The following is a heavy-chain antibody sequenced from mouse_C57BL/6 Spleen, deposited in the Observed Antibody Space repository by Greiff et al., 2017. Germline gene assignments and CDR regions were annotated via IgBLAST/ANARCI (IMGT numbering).Heavy chain of an antibody. CDR3: ARTLFITTVVAPYFDV. D-gene: IGHD1-1*01. V-gene: IGHV1-9*01. Sequence: VQLQQSGAELMKPGASVKLSCKATGYTFTGYWIEWVKQRPGHGLEWIGEILPGSGSTNYNEKFKGKATFTADTASNTAYMQLSSLTTEDSAIYYCARTLFITTVVAPYFDVWGTGTTVTVSS. J-gene: IGHJ1*03. CDR2: ILPGSGST. CDR1: GYTFTGYW.